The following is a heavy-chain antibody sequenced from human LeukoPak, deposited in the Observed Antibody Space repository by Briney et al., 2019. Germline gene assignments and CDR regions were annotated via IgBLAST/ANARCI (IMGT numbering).Heavy chain of an antibody. V-gene: IGHV3-9*01. D-gene: IGHD2-2*01. CDR1: GFTFDDCA. CDR3: ARDRSLPAAIGGFDY. CDR2: ISWNSGSI. J-gene: IGHJ4*02. Sequence: GRSLRLSCAASGFTFDDCAMHWVRQDPGKGLEWVSGISWNSGSIGYADSVKGRFTISRDNSKNTLYLQMNSLRAEDTAVYYCARDRSLPAAIGGFDYWGQGTLVTASS.